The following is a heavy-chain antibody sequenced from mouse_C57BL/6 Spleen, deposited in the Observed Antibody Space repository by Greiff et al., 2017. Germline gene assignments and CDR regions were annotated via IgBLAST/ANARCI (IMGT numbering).Heavy chain of an antibody. J-gene: IGHJ4*01. Sequence: VQLQQPGAELVMPGASVKLSCKASGYTFTSYWMHWVKQRPGQGLEWIGEIDPSDSYTNYNQKFKGKSTLTVDKSSSTAYMQLSSLPSEDSAVYYCARRSYDYYYAMDYWGQGTSVTVSS. V-gene: IGHV1-69*01. CDR3: ARRSYDYYYAMDY. CDR1: GYTFTSYW. D-gene: IGHD2-4*01. CDR2: IDPSDSYT.